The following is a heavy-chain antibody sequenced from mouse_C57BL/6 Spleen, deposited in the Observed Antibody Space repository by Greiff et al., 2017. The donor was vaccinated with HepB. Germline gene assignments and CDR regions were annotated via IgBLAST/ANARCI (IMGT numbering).Heavy chain of an antibody. Sequence: QVQLKQPGAELVKPGASVKLSCKASGYTFTSYWMHWVKQRPGQGLEWIGMIHPNSGSTNYNEKFKSKATLTVDKSSSTAYMQLSSLTSEDSAVYYCARIRITTDYFDYWGQGTTLTVSS. CDR2: IHPNSGST. CDR3: ARIRITTDYFDY. D-gene: IGHD1-1*01. V-gene: IGHV1-64*01. CDR1: GYTFTSYW. J-gene: IGHJ2*01.